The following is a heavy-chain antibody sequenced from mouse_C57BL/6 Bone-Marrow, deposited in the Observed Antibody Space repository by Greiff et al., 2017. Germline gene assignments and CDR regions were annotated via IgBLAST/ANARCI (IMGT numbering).Heavy chain of an antibody. J-gene: IGHJ2*01. V-gene: IGHV1-54*01. CDR1: GYAFTNYL. D-gene: IGHD1-1*01. CDR2: INPGSGGT. CDR3: ARWAYGSFFDY. Sequence: VQLQQSGAELVRPGTSVKVSCKASGYAFTNYLIEWVKQRPGQGLEWIGVINPGSGGTNYNEKFKGKATLTADKSSSTAYMQLSSLTSEDSAVYFCARWAYGSFFDYWGQGTTLTVSS.